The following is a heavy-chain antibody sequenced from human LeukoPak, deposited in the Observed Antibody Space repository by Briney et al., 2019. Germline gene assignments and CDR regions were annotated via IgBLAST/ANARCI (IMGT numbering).Heavy chain of an antibody. CDR3: ASTNLDYYYGMDV. J-gene: IGHJ6*02. D-gene: IGHD2-8*01. Sequence: SETLSLTCTVSGGSISSYYWSWIRQPPGKGLEWIGYIYHSGSTNYNPSLKSRVTISVDTSKNQFSLKLSSVTAADTAVYYCASTNLDYYYGMDVWGQGTTVTVSS. CDR1: GGSISSYY. V-gene: IGHV4-59*08. CDR2: IYHSGST.